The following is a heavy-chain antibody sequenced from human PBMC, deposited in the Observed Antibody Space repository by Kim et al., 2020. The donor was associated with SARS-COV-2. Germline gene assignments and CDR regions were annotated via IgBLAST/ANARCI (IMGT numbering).Heavy chain of an antibody. CDR1: GGSFSGYY. CDR2: INHSGSP. V-gene: IGHV4-34*01. Sequence: SETLSLTCAVYGGSFSGYYWSWIRQPPGKGLEWIGEINHSGSPNYNPSLKSGVTISVDTSKNQFSLKLSSLTAADTVVDSCARVPVFLWFGERNFDYWG. CDR3: ARVPVFLWFGERNFDY. D-gene: IGHD3-10*01. J-gene: IGHJ4*01.